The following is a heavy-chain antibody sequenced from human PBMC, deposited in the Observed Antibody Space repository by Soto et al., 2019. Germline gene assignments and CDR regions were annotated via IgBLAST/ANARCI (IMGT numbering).Heavy chain of an antibody. J-gene: IGHJ5*02. CDR3: ARDSRIRGGSGSYHVFDP. D-gene: IGHD3-10*01. Sequence: ASVKVSCKASGYTFTSYAMHWVRQAPGQRLEWMGWINAGNGNTKYSQKFQGRVTITRDTSASTAYMELSSLRSEDTAVYYCARDSRIRGGSGSYHVFDPWGQGTLVTVSS. CDR1: GYTFTSYA. V-gene: IGHV1-3*01. CDR2: INAGNGNT.